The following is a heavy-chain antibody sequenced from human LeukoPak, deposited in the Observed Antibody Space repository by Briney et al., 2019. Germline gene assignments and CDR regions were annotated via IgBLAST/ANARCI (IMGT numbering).Heavy chain of an antibody. CDR3: ARDEELWVYGMDV. J-gene: IGHJ6*02. Sequence: GGSLRLSCAASGFTFSDYYMSWIRQAPGKGLEWVSYISSSGSTIYYADSVKGRFTISRDNAKNSLYLQMNSLGAEDTAVYYCARDEELWVYGMDVWGQGTTVTVSS. CDR2: ISSSGSTI. CDR1: GFTFSDYY. V-gene: IGHV3-11*01. D-gene: IGHD5-18*01.